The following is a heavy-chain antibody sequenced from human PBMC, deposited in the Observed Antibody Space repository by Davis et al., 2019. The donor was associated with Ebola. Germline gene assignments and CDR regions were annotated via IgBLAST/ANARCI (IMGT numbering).Heavy chain of an antibody. CDR3: TFYGDYAGY. J-gene: IGHJ4*02. Sequence: GESLKISCAASGFTFTNAWMSWVRHAPGKGLEWVGRIKSKTDGGTTDYAAPVKGRFTISRDDSKNTLYLQMNSLKTEDTAVYYCTFYGDYAGYWGQGTLVTVSS. D-gene: IGHD4-17*01. CDR2: IKSKTDGGTT. CDR1: GFTFTNAW. V-gene: IGHV3-15*01.